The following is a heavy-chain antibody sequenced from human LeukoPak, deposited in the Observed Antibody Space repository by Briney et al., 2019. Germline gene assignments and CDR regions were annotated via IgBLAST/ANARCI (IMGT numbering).Heavy chain of an antibody. CDR3: ARVRRLFKNGYNQFDY. CDR1: GFTFSSYW. J-gene: IGHJ4*02. V-gene: IGHV3-7*01. CDR2: IKEDGSEK. Sequence: GGSLRLSCAASGFTFSSYWMSWVHQAPGKGLVWVANIKEDGSEKYYVDFVKGRFTISRDNAKNSLYLQMNSLRAEDTAVYYCARVRRLFKNGYNQFDYWGQGTLVTVSS. D-gene: IGHD5-24*01.